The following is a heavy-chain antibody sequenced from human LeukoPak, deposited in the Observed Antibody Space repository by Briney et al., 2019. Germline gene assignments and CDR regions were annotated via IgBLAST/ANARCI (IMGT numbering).Heavy chain of an antibody. Sequence: GGSLRLSCAGSGFIFNSHWMTWVRQAPGMGLEWVGNIRQDGDEKFYADSVRGRSTISRDNAKNSLYLHLNSLRAEDTAIYYCARVRTEWYIDLWGRGTLVTVSP. V-gene: IGHV3-7*01. CDR3: ARVRTEWYIDL. CDR2: IRQDGDEK. J-gene: IGHJ2*01. CDR1: GFIFNSHW. D-gene: IGHD2-8*02.